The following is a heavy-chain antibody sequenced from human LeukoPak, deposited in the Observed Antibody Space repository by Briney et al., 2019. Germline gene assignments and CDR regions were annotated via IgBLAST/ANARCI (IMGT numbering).Heavy chain of an antibody. Sequence: GESLKISCKGSGYSFISYWIGWVRQMPGKGLEWMGIIYPADSDTRYSPSFQGQVTISADKSINTAYLQWSSLKASDTAMYYCARHYYGSGSHSDYWGQRTLVTVSS. CDR2: IYPADSDT. V-gene: IGHV5-51*01. CDR3: ARHYYGSGSHSDY. J-gene: IGHJ4*02. D-gene: IGHD3-10*01. CDR1: GYSFISYW.